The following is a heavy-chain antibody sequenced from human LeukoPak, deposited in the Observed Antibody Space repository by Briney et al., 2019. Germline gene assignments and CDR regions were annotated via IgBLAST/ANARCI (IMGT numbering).Heavy chain of an antibody. CDR2: INYHSQPT. CDR3: VRDFQWSLES. V-gene: IGHV3-48*01. D-gene: IGHD1-1*01. CDR1: GFTFSTFH. Sequence: SGGSLRLSCTASGFTFSTFHMHWVRQAPGKGLEWVSYINYHSQPTYYADSVKGRFTISRDNAKSSLYLQLNDLRAEDTAVYYCVRDFQWSLESRGQGTPVTVSS. J-gene: IGHJ4*02.